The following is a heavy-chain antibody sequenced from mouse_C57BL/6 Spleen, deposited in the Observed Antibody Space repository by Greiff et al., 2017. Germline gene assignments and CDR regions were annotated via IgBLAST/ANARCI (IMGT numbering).Heavy chain of an antibody. CDR2: IDPSDSET. CDR1: GYTFTSYW. Sequence: QVHVKQPGAELVRPGSSVKLSCKASGYTFTSYWMHWVKQRPIQGLEWIGNIDPSDSETHYNQKFKDKATLTVDKSSSTAYMQLSSLTSEDSAVYYCARSCSSDWYFDVWGTGTTVTVSS. J-gene: IGHJ1*03. D-gene: IGHD1-1*01. V-gene: IGHV1-52*01. CDR3: ARSCSSDWYFDV.